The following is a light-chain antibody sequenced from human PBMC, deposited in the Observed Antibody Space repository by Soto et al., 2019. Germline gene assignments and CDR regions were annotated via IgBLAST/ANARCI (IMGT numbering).Light chain of an antibody. Sequence: EVVMTQSPATLSVSPGERATLSCRASQSVDSNLVWYQQKPGQAPRLLIYGASTRATGIPGRFSGSGFGTEFTLAISSLQYEDVAVYYCQQYKHWPRTFGQGTKVEIK. V-gene: IGKV3-15*01. CDR2: GAS. J-gene: IGKJ1*01. CDR1: QSVDSN. CDR3: QQYKHWPRT.